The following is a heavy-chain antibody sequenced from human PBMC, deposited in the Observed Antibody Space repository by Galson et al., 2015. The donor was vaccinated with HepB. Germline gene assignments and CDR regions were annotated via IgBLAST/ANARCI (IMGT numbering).Heavy chain of an antibody. CDR2: TYYRSKWYN. J-gene: IGHJ2*01. D-gene: IGHD5-12*01. V-gene: IGHV6-1*01. Sequence: CAISGDSVSSNSAAWNWIRQSPSRGLEWLGRTYYRSKWYNDYAVSVKSRITINPDTSKNQFSLQLNSVTPEDTAVYYCARDNGDSGYDTYWYFDLWGRGTLVTVSS. CDR1: GDSVSSNSAA. CDR3: ARDNGDSGYDTYWYFDL.